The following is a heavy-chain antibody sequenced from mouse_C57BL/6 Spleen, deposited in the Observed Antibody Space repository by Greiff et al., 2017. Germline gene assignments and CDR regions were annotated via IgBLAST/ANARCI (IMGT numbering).Heavy chain of an antibody. CDR1: GYTFTSYW. V-gene: IGHV1-52*01. D-gene: IGHD1-1*01. J-gene: IGHJ4*01. CDR3: ARRGVVATPYAMDY. CDR2: IDPSDSET. Sequence: QVQLQQPGAELVRPGSSVKLSCKASGYTFTSYWMHWVKQRPIQGLEWIGNIDPSDSETHYNQKFKDKATLTVDKSSSTAYMQLSSLTSEDSAVYYCARRGVVATPYAMDYWGQGTSVTVSS.